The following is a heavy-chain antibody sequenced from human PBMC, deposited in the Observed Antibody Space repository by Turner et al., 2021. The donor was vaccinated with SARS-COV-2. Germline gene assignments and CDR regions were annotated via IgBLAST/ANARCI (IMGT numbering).Heavy chain of an antibody. D-gene: IGHD3-22*01. CDR1: GFTFSSYW. CDR3: ARDGLHYYDISAYPNLASDY. J-gene: IGHJ4*02. Sequence: EVQLVGSGGGLVQPGGSLRLSCAASGFTFSSYWMSWVRQAPGKGLEWVANIQQDGSEKYYVDSVKGRFTISRDNAKNSLYLQMNSLRAEDTAVYYCARDGLHYYDISAYPNLASDYWGQGTLVTVSS. CDR2: IQQDGSEK. V-gene: IGHV3-7*01.